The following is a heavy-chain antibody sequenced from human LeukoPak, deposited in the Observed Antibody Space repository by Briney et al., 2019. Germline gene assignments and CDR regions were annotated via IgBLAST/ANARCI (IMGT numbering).Heavy chain of an antibody. V-gene: IGHV3-9*01. Sequence: GGSLRLSCAASGFTFDDYAMHWVRQAPGKGLEWVSGISWSSGNIGYADSVKGRFTISRDNAKNSLYLQMNSLRAEDTALYYCAKDVGPANYYYGMDVWGQGTTVTASS. D-gene: IGHD1-26*01. CDR1: GFTFDDYA. J-gene: IGHJ6*02. CDR3: AKDVGPANYYYGMDV. CDR2: ISWSSGNI.